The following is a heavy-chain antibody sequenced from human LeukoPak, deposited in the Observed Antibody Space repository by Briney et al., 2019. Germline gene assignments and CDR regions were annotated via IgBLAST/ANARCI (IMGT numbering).Heavy chain of an antibody. CDR3: ARQGLITMVRGVDYDI. V-gene: IGHV4-34*01. D-gene: IGHD3-10*01. CDR2: IHHSGST. J-gene: IGHJ3*02. Sequence: SETLSLTCAIYGGSFSGYYWSWIRQPPGKGLEWIGEIHHSGSTNYNPSLKSRVTISVDTSKNQFSLKLSSVTAADTAVYYCARQGLITMVRGVDYDIWGQGTMVTVSS. CDR1: GGSFSGYY.